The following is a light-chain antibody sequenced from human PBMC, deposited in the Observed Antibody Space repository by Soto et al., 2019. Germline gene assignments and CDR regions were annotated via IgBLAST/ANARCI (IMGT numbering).Light chain of an antibody. Sequence: EIVMTQSPATLSVSPGERATLSCRASQSVSSNLAWYQQKPGQAPRLLIYGASTRATGIPARFSGSGSGTEFTRTNSSLQSEDFAVYYCQQYNNWPYTFGQGTKLEIK. V-gene: IGKV3-15*01. J-gene: IGKJ2*01. CDR3: QQYNNWPYT. CDR2: GAS. CDR1: QSVSSN.